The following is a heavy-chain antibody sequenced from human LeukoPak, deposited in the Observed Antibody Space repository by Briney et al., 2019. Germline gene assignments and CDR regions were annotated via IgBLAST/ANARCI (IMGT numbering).Heavy chain of an antibody. D-gene: IGHD6-19*01. J-gene: IGHJ4*02. CDR2: IKSKTDGGTT. CDR3: TTTEGGGWYNY. Sequence: GGSLRLSCAASGFTFSNAWMSWVRQAPGKGLEWVGRIKSKTDGGTTDYAAPVEGRFTISRDDSKNTLYLQMNSLKTEDTAVYYCTTTEGGGWYNYWGQGTLVTVSS. CDR1: GFTFSNAW. V-gene: IGHV3-15*01.